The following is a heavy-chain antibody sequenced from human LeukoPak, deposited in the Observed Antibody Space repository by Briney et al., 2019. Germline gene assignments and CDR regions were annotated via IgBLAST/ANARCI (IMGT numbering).Heavy chain of an antibody. CDR2: INHSGST. D-gene: IGHD5-18*01. V-gene: IGHV4-34*01. Sequence: SETLSLTCAVSGGSFSGYYWNWIRQSPGKGLEWIGEINHSGSTHYNPSLKSRVTISVDTSKNQFSLKLSSVTAADTAVYYCARVGYSYGDPGYYYYYMNVWGKGTTVTVSS. J-gene: IGHJ6*03. CDR1: GGSFSGYY. CDR3: ARVGYSYGDPGYYYYYMNV.